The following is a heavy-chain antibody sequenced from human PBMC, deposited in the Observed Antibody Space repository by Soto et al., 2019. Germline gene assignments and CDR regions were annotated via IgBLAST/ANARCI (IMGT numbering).Heavy chain of an antibody. J-gene: IGHJ3*02. D-gene: IGHD3-22*01. CDR2: INHSGST. Sequence: SETLSLTCAVYGGSGGSFSGYYWSWIRQPPGKGLEWIGEINHSGSTNCNPSLKSRVTISVDTSKNQFSLKLSSVTAADTAVYYCPRELRTGVVDGAFAIWGQGTMVTVSS. V-gene: IGHV4-34*01. CDR1: GGSGGSFSGYY. CDR3: PRELRTGVVDGAFAI.